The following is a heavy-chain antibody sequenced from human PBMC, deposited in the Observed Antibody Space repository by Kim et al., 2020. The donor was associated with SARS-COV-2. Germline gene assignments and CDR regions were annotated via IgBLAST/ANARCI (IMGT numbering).Heavy chain of an antibody. CDR3: ARDYRGSTSYYYYYYMDV. CDR2: INTNTGNP. J-gene: IGHJ6*03. D-gene: IGHD2-2*01. CDR1: GYTFTSYA. V-gene: IGHV7-4-1*02. Sequence: ASVKVSCKASGYTFTSYAMNWVRQAPGQGLEWMGWINTNTGNPTYAQGFTGRFVFSLDTSVSTAYLQIRSLKAEDTAVYYCARDYRGSTSYYYYYYMDVWGKGTTVTVSS.